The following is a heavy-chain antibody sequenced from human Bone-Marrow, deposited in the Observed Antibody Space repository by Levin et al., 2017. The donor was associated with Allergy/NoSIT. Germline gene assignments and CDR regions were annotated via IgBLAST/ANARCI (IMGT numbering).Heavy chain of an antibody. J-gene: IGHJ4*02. V-gene: IGHV3-74*01. Sequence: LSLTCEAPSLSVRSYWMHWVRQVPGKGLVWVSRIKSDGSTTTYADYVKGRFIISRDNAKNTVYLHMNSLTDEDTAVYYCARGGIGTGKGDLGAVYWGQGTLVTVSS. CDR3: ARGGIGTGKGDLGAVY. D-gene: IGHD2-21*02. CDR2: IKSDGSTT. CDR1: SLSVRSYW.